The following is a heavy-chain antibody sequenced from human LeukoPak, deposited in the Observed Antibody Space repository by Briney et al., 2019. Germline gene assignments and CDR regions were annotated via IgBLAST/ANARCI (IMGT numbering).Heavy chain of an antibody. Sequence: SVKVSCKASGGTFSSYAISWVRQAPGQGLEWMGGIIPIFGTANYAQKFQGRVTITADESTSTAYMELSSLRSEGTAVYYCASTPSSGWYEGWFDPWGQGTLVTVSS. J-gene: IGHJ5*02. CDR2: IIPIFGTA. V-gene: IGHV1-69*13. D-gene: IGHD6-19*01. CDR1: GGTFSSYA. CDR3: ASTPSSGWYEGWFDP.